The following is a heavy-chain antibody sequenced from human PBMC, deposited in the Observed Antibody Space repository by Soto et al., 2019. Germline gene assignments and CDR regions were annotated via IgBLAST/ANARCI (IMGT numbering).Heavy chain of an antibody. V-gene: IGHV3-33*01. D-gene: IGHD5-18*01. CDR2: VWYDGSNE. J-gene: IGHJ4*02. CDR1: GFTFSRYG. CDR3: AREGVGTAMGAFDS. Sequence: QVQLVESGGGVVQPGRSLRLSCVASGFTFSRYGMHWVRQAPGKGLEWVAVVWYDGSNEYYGDSVKGRFTISRDNSKNRLYLQMNSLRAEDTAMYYCAREGVGTAMGAFDSWGQGTLVTVSS.